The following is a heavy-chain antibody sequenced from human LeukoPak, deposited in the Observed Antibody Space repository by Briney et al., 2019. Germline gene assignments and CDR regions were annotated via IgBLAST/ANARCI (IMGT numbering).Heavy chain of an antibody. CDR1: GGSISSGGYY. Sequence: SETLSLTCTVSGGSISSGGYYWSWIRQHPGKVLEWIGYIYYSGSTYYNPSLKSRVTISVDTSKNQFSLKLSSVTAADTAVYYCASFNAVGYSYGFDYWGQGTLVTVSS. V-gene: IGHV4-31*03. CDR3: ASFNAVGYSYGFDY. CDR2: IYYSGST. J-gene: IGHJ4*02. D-gene: IGHD5-18*01.